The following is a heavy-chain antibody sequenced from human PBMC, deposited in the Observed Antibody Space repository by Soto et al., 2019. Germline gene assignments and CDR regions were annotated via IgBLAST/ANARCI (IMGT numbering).Heavy chain of an antibody. CDR1: GFTFSSYA. CDR3: ARGGIVLIPYYGMDV. Sequence: QPGGSLRLSCAASGFTFSSYAMHWVRQAPGKGLEYVSAISSNGGSTYYADSVKGRFTISRDNSKNTLYLQMGSLRAEDMAVYYCARGGIVLIPYYGMDVWGQGTTVTVSS. V-gene: IGHV3-64*02. J-gene: IGHJ6*02. CDR2: ISSNGGST. D-gene: IGHD2-8*01.